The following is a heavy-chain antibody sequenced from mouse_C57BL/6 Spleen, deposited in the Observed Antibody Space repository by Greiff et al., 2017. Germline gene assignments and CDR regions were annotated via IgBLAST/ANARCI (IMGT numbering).Heavy chain of an antibody. CDR2: SRNKANDYTT. CDR3: ARDPYLLPLGYFDV. V-gene: IGHV7-1*01. J-gene: IGHJ1*03. Sequence: EVMLVESGGGLVQSGRSLRLSCATSGFTFSDFYMEWVRPAPGKGLEWIAASRNKANDYTTEYSASVKGRFIVSRDTSQSILYLQMNALRAEDTAIYYCARDPYLLPLGYFDVWGTGTAVTVSS. D-gene: IGHD1-1*01. CDR1: GFTFSDFY.